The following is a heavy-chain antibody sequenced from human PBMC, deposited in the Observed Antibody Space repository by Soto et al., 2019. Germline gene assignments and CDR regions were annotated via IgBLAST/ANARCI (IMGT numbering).Heavy chain of an antibody. CDR2: IYSGGST. D-gene: IGHD5-18*01. CDR1: GFTVSSNY. CDR3: ARGGYSYGYGMDF. V-gene: IGHV3-53*01. J-gene: IGHJ6*02. Sequence: GGSLRLSCAASGFTVSSNYMSWVRQAPGKGLEWVSVIYSGGSTYYADSVKGRFTISRDNSKNTLYLQMNSLRAEDTAVYYCARGGYSYGYGMDFWGQGTTVTVSS.